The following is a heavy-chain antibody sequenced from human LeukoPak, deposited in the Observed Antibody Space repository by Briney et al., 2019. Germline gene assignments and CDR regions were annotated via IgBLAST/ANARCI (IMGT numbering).Heavy chain of an antibody. D-gene: IGHD2-15*01. CDR2: ISAYNGNT. Sequence: ASVKVSCKASGYTFTSYGISWVRQAPGQRLEWMGWISAYNGNTNYAQKLQGRVTMTTDTSTSTAYMELRSLRSDDTAVYYCARNHPRYCSGGSCYSGYYFDYWGQGTLVTVSS. CDR3: ARNHPRYCSGGSCYSGYYFDY. CDR1: GYTFTSYG. J-gene: IGHJ4*02. V-gene: IGHV1-18*01.